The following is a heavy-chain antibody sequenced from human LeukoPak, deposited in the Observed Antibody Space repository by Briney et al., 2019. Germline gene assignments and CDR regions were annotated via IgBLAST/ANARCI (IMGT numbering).Heavy chain of an antibody. V-gene: IGHV1-24*01. J-gene: IGHJ5*02. CDR2: FDPEDGET. CDR1: GYTLTELS. CDR3: AKGLGWYDVSGTNWFDP. Sequence: ASVKVSCKVSGYTLTELSMHWVRQAPGKGLEWMGGFDPEDGETIYAQKFQGRVTMTEDTSTDTAYMELSSLRSEDTAVYYCAKGLGWYDVSGTNWFDPWGQGTLVTVSS. D-gene: IGHD6-19*01.